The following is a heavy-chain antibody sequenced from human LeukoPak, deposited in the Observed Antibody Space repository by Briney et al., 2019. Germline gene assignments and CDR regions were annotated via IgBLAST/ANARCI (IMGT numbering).Heavy chain of an antibody. V-gene: IGHV1-18*04. CDR3: ARGHPDYSSGWTAGNWFDP. D-gene: IGHD6-19*01. CDR2: ISAYNGNT. Sequence: ASVKVSCKASGYTFTSYGISWVRQAPGQGLEWMGWISAYNGNTNYAQKLQGRVTMTTDTSTSTAYMELRSLRSDDTAVYYCARGHPDYSSGWTAGNWFDPWGQGTLVTVSS. CDR1: GYTFTSYG. J-gene: IGHJ5*02.